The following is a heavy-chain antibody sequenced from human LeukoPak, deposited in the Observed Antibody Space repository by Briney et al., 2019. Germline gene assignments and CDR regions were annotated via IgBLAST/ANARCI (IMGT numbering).Heavy chain of an antibody. CDR2: ISHDGSNK. D-gene: IGHD3-22*01. CDR3: AKVVYYDSSGYIDY. V-gene: IGHV3-30*18. Sequence: GGSLRLSCAASGFTFSSYGMHWVRQAPGKGLEWVAVISHDGSNKYYADSVKGRFTISRDNSKNTLYLQMNSLRAEDTAVYYCAKVVYYDSSGYIDYWGQGTLVTVSS. CDR1: GFTFSSYG. J-gene: IGHJ4*02.